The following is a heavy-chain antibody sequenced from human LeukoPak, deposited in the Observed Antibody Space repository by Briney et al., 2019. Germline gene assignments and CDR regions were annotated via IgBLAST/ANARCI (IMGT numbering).Heavy chain of an antibody. CDR1: GGTFSSYA. V-gene: IGHV1-69*06. Sequence: SVTVSCKASGGTFSSYAISWVRQAPGQGLEWMGGIIPIFGTANYAQKFQGRVTITADKSTSTAYMELSSLRSEDTAVYYSASSSSSGAMVTATPYYFDYWGQGTLVTVSS. CDR3: ASSSSSGAMVTATPYYFDY. J-gene: IGHJ4*02. CDR2: IIPIFGTA. D-gene: IGHD6-6*01.